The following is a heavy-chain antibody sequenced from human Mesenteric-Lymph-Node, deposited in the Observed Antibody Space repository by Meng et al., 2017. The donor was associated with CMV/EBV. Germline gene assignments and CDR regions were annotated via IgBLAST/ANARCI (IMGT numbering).Heavy chain of an antibody. CDR3: ARDSIHYYDSSGYHPYYYYGMDV. V-gene: IGHV4-61*01. CDR1: GDSVSSGSFY. CDR2: IYYSGFT. Sequence: SETLSLTCTVSGDSVSSGSFYWSWIRQPPGKGLEWIGYIYYSGFTNYNPSLKSRVSMSVDTSKNQFSLKLSSVTAADTAVYYCARDSIHYYDSSGYHPYYYYGMDVWGQGTTVTVSS. J-gene: IGHJ6*02. D-gene: IGHD3-22*01.